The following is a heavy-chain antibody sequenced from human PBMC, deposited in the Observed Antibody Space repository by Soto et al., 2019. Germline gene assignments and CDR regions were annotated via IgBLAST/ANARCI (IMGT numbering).Heavy chain of an antibody. CDR3: ASYFWSGYSLEY. CDR2: INAGNGNT. D-gene: IGHD3-3*01. J-gene: IGHJ4*02. CDR1: GYTFTSYA. Sequence: GASVRVSCKASGYTFTSYAMHWVRQAPGQRLEWMGWINAGNGNTKYSQKFQGRVTITRDTSASTAYMELSSLRSEDTAVYYCASYFWSGYSLEYWGQGTLVTVSS. V-gene: IGHV1-3*01.